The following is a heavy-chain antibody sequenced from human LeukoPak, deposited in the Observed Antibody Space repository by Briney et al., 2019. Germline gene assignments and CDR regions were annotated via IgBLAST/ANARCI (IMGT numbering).Heavy chain of an antibody. Sequence: GRSLRLSCATSGFNLDEYAIHWVRQSPGKGLEWVAGLSSDGNEKFYGDSVKSRFAISRDISKNTVFLHMHSLRLEDTAVYYRAKDRCTGVICYKFHYFYAMDVWGQGTTVTVSS. CDR2: LSSDGNEK. CDR1: GFNLDEYA. J-gene: IGHJ6*02. D-gene: IGHD2-8*02. V-gene: IGHV3-30*18. CDR3: AKDRCTGVICYKFHYFYAMDV.